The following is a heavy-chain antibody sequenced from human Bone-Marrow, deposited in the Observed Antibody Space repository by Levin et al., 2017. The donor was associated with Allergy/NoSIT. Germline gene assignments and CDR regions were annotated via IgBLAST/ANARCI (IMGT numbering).Heavy chain of an antibody. CDR3: ARRRTTFYD. V-gene: IGHV3-21*01. Sequence: PGGSLRLSCVGSGFIFSTYTMNWVRQAPGKGLEWVASISGSSSSIDYVDSVRGRFTVSRDNAKQSLYLQMDSLRAEDTAVYYCARRRTTFYDWGQGTQVTVSS. D-gene: IGHD4-11*01. CDR2: ISGSSSSI. CDR1: GFIFSTYT. J-gene: IGHJ4*02.